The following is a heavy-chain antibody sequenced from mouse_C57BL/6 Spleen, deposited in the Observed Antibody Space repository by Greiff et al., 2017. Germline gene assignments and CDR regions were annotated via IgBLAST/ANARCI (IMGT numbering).Heavy chain of an antibody. Sequence: VQVVESGPELVKPGASVKISCKASGYAFSSSWMNWVKQRPGKGLEWIGRIYPGDGDTNYNGKFKGKATLTADKSSSTAYMQLSSLPSEDSAVYFCAREDGYFCGCWGQGTTLTVSS. J-gene: IGHJ2*01. CDR2: IYPGDGDT. D-gene: IGHD2-3*01. CDR3: AREDGYFCGC. V-gene: IGHV1-82*01. CDR1: GYAFSSSW.